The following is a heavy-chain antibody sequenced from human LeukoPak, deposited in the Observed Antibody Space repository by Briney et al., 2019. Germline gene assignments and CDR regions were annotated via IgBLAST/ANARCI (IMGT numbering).Heavy chain of an antibody. D-gene: IGHD1-1*01. V-gene: IGHV3-48*02. CDR1: GLTFSSYS. Sequence: PGGSLRLSCAVSGLTFSSYSMNWVRQAPGKGLEWVSYISGSSNTIYYADSLKGRFTISRNNAKNSLYLQMSSLRDEDTAMYYCTRDYNWGFDYWGQGTLVSVSS. CDR2: ISGSSNTI. CDR3: TRDYNWGFDY. J-gene: IGHJ4*02.